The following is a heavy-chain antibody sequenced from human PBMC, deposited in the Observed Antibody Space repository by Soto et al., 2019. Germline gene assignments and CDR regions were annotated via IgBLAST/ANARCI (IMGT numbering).Heavy chain of an antibody. CDR1: GFTFTSSA. D-gene: IGHD3-22*01. CDR2: IVVGGGNT. J-gene: IGHJ4*02. V-gene: IGHV1-58*01. CDR3: ARGGSGYVWFNEF. Sequence: SVKVSCEASGFTFTSSAGQCVRQVRGQRLEWIGWIVVGGGNTNYAQKFQGRVTITADESTNTAYMELSSLRSEDTAMYYCARGGSGYVWFNEFWGQGSLVTFSS.